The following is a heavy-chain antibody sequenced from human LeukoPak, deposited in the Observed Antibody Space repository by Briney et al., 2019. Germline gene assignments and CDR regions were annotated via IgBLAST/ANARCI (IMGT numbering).Heavy chain of an antibody. CDR1: GFTFSNAW. CDR3: TRAPGYSYGFFDY. CDR2: IKSKTDGGTT. J-gene: IGHJ4*02. V-gene: IGHV3-15*01. Sequence: GGSLRLSCAASGFTFSNAWMSWVRQAPGKGLEWVGRIKSKTDGGTTDYAAPVKGRFTISRDDSKSIAYLQMNSLKTEDTAVYYCTRAPGYSYGFFDYWGQGTLVTVSS. D-gene: IGHD5-18*01.